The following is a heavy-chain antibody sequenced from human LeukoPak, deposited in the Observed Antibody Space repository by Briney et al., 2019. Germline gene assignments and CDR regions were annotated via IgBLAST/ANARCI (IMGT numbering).Heavy chain of an antibody. Sequence: GGPLRLPGAASGSTFSGYWMSWVRQSPGKGLKGFSVIYLVGTTYDAASLKGTFTISRHNSKKTPYLQMKTVRGAGTPVYYSARGWVGSYPGVYYWRGGRLV. V-gene: IGHV3-66*01. CDR3: ARGWVGSYPGVYY. D-gene: IGHD1-26*01. J-gene: IGHJ4*02. CDR1: GSTFSGYW. CDR2: IYLVGTT.